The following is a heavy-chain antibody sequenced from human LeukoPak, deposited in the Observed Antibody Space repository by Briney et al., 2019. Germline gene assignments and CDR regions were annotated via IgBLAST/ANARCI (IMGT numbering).Heavy chain of an antibody. V-gene: IGHV4-31*03. CDR1: GGSISSGGYY. CDR3: ARSLGWGSTFDY. J-gene: IGHJ4*02. CDR2: IYYSGST. Sequence: PSQTLSLTCTVSGGSISSGGYYWSWIRRHPGKGLEWIGYIYYSGSTYYNPSLKSRVAISVDTSKNQFSLKLSSVTAADTAVYYCARSLGWGSTFDYWGQGTLVTVSS. D-gene: IGHD7-27*01.